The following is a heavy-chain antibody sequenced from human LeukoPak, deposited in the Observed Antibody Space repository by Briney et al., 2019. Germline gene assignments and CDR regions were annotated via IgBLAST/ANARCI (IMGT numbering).Heavy chain of an antibody. V-gene: IGHV3-30-3*01. CDR3: ARPMWGGDSSGYLEY. CDR1: GFTFSSYA. CDR2: ISYVGSNK. J-gene: IGHJ4*03. D-gene: IGHD3-22*01. Sequence: PRGSLCDSRAASGFTFSSYAMHWVRQAPGKGLEWVAVISYVGSNKYYADSEKSRFTISRDNSKNTLYLQMNSLRAEDTAVYYCARPMWGGDSSGYLEYWGQGAL.